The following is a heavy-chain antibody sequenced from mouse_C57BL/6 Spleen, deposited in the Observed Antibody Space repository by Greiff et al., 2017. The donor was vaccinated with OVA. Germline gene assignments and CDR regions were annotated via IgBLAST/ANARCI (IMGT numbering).Heavy chain of an antibody. Sequence: QVQLQQSGPELVKPGASVKISCKASGYAFSSSWMNWVKQRPGKGLEWIGRIYPGDGDTNYNGKFKGKATLTADKSSSTAYMQLSSLTSEDSAVYFCARSVYPFDYWGQGTTLTVSS. CDR2: IYPGDGDT. CDR1: GYAFSSSW. J-gene: IGHJ2*01. CDR3: ARSVYPFDY. V-gene: IGHV1-82*01.